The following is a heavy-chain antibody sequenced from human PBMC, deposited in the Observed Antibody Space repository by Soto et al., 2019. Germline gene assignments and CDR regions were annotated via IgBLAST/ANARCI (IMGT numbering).Heavy chain of an antibody. CDR2: IYYTGST. J-gene: IGHJ4*02. Sequence: TLSLTCTVSGVSISSGAYYWSWIRQPPGKGLEWIGHIYYTGSTDFNPSLKSRVTISVDTSKNQFSLKLSSVTAADTAVYYCAGENRYGDPYFDYWRQGTLVTVSS. CDR1: GVSISSGAYY. D-gene: IGHD4-17*01. CDR3: AGENRYGDPYFDY. V-gene: IGHV4-31*03.